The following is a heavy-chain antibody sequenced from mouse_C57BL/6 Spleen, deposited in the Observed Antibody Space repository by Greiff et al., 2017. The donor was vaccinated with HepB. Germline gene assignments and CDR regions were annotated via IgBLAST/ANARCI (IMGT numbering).Heavy chain of an antibody. D-gene: IGHD2-4*01. V-gene: IGHV2-2*01. CDR1: GFSLTSYG. Sequence: QVQLKQSGPGLVQPSQSLSITCTASGFSLTSYGVHWVRQSPGKGLKWLGVIWSGGSTDYNAAFISRLSISKDNSKSQVSFKMNSLQADDTAIYYCARNGDDFAMDYWGQGTSVTVSS. CDR3: ARNGDDFAMDY. CDR2: IWSGGST. J-gene: IGHJ4*01.